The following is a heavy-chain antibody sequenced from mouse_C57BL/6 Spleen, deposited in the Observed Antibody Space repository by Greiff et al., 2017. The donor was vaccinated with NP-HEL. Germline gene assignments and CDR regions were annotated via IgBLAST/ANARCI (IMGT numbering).Heavy chain of an antibody. CDR1: GFTFSSYT. CDR2: ISGGGGNT. Sequence: VESGGGLVKPGGSLKLSCAASGFTFSSYTMSWVRQTPEKRLEWVATISGGGGNTYYPDSVKGRFTISRDNAKNTLYLQMSSLRSEDTALYYCARHEGNGRKAPFDYWGQGTTLTVSS. CDR3: ARHEGNGRKAPFDY. J-gene: IGHJ2*01. V-gene: IGHV5-9*01. D-gene: IGHD3-2*02.